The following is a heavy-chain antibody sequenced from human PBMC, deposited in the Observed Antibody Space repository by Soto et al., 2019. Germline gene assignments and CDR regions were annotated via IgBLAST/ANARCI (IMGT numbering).Heavy chain of an antibody. Sequence: SETLSLTCTVSGGSISSSSYYWGWIRQPPGKGLEWFGSIYYSGSTYYNPSLKSRVTISVDTSKNQFSLKLSSVTAADTAVYYCATLLLWFGGAYKGRSLGSLDYWGQRTLVAGFS. J-gene: IGHJ4*02. CDR1: GGSISSSSYY. V-gene: IGHV4-39*01. CDR2: IYYSGST. CDR3: ATLLLWFGGAYKGRSLGSLDY. D-gene: IGHD3-10*01.